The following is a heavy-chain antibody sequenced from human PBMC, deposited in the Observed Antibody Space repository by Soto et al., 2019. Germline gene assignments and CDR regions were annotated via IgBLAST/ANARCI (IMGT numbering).Heavy chain of an antibody. D-gene: IGHD6-6*01. V-gene: IGHV4-34*01. CDR3: ARGTKQLWSGLEV. CDR2: INHSGST. J-gene: IGHJ6*04. Sequence: SETLSLTCAVYGGSFSGYYWSWIRQPPGKGLEWIGEINHSGSTNYNPSLKSRVTISVDTSKNQFSLKLSSVTAADTAVYYWARGTKQLWSGLEVWGKGTPVTV. CDR1: GGSFSGYY.